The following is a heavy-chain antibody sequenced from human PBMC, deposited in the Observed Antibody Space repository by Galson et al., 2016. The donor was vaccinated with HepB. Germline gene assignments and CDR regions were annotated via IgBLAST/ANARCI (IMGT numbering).Heavy chain of an antibody. CDR3: ARSTVVPDFDS. D-gene: IGHD4-23*01. CDR1: GGSFSGYN. Sequence: SLTCAVYGGSFSGYNWSWIRQPPGKGLEWIGEITHSGRTKFHPSLKSRVTISADTSKNQFSLNLTSVTASDTAVYYCARSTVVPDFDSWGQGTLVTVSS. J-gene: IGHJ4*02. V-gene: IGHV4-34*01. CDR2: ITHSGRT.